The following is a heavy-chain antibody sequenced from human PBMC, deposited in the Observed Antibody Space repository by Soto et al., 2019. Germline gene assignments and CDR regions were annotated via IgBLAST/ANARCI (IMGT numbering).Heavy chain of an antibody. CDR1: GGSVSSGDYY. V-gene: IGHV4-61*08. Sequence: SETLSLTCTVSGGSVSSGDYYWSWIRQPPGKGLEWIGYIYYSGSTNYNPSLESRVTISVDTSKNQFSLKLSSVAAADTAVYYCARDASAAYYYYYGMDVWGQGTTVTVSS. CDR3: ARDASAAYYYYYGMDV. J-gene: IGHJ6*02. D-gene: IGHD6-13*01. CDR2: IYYSGST.